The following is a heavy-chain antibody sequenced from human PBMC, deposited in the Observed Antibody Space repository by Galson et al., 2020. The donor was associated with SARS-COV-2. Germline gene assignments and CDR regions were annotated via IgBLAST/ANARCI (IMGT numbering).Heavy chain of an antibody. Sequence: GESLKISCGASGFTFSRFAMHWVRQAPGKGLEWVAVISYDGRNKYYGDSVSGRFTISRDNSKDTLFLQIHSLRTEDTAVYYCARDYDDEGEPLSGALDMWGQGTMVTVSS. CDR3: ARDYDDEGEPLSGALDM. CDR1: GFTFSRFA. D-gene: IGHD3-22*01. CDR2: ISYDGRNK. J-gene: IGHJ3*02. V-gene: IGHV3-30*04.